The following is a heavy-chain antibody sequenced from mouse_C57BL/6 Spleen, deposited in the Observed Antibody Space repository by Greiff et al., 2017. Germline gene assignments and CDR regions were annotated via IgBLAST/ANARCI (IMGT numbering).Heavy chain of an antibody. Sequence: QVQLRQPGAELVRPGSSVKLSCKASGYTFTSYWMDWVKQRPGQGLEWIGNIYPSDSETHYNQKFKDKATLTVDKSSRTAYMQLSSLTSEDSAVYYCARSGGYYGAYFDYWGQGTTLTVSS. CDR3: ARSGGYYGAYFDY. D-gene: IGHD2-3*01. J-gene: IGHJ2*01. V-gene: IGHV1-61*01. CDR2: IYPSDSET. CDR1: GYTFTSYW.